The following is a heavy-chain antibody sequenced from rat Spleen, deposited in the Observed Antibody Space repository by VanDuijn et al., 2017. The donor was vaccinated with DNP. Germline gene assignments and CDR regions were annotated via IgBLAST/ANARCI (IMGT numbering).Heavy chain of an antibody. V-gene: IGHV5-58*01. D-gene: IGHD1-4*01. Sequence: EVQLVETGGGLVQPGRSLKLSCVASGFTFSSYWMYWIRQAPGKGLEWVASINTDGGSTYYPDSVKGRFTISRDNAENTVYLQMNSLRSEDTATYYCARTTRVYWYFDFWGPGTMVTVSS. J-gene: IGHJ1*01. CDR3: ARTTRVYWYFDF. CDR2: INTDGGST. CDR1: GFTFSSYW.